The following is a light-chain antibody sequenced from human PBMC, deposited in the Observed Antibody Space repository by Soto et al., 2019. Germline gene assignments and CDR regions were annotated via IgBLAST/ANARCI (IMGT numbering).Light chain of an antibody. V-gene: IGLV2-11*02. J-gene: IGLJ2*01. CDR3: CSYAGTYSDVL. Sequence: QSVLTQPRSVSGSPGQSVTISCTGTSSDVGGFNYVSWYQQYPGKAPKLMMCDVSKRPSGVPDRFSGSKSGNTASLTISGLQAEDEADYYCCSYAGTYSDVLFGGGTKVTVL. CDR1: SSDVGGFNY. CDR2: DVS.